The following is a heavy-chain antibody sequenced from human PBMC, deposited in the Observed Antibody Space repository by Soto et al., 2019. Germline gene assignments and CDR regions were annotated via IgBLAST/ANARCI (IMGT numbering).Heavy chain of an antibody. D-gene: IGHD4-17*01. J-gene: IGHJ4*02. Sequence: PSETLSLTCTVSGGSLSSGDYYWSWIRQPPGKGLEWIGYIYYSGSTYYNPSLKSRVTISVDTSKNQFSLKLSSVTAADTAVYYCARAWTSRWYFDYWRQGTLVTVSS. CDR1: GGSLSSGDYY. V-gene: IGHV4-30-4*01. CDR2: IYYSGST. CDR3: ARAWTSRWYFDY.